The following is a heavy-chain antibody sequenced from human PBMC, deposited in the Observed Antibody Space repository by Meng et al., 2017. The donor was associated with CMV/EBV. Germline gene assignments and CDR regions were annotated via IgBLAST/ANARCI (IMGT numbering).Heavy chain of an antibody. V-gene: IGHV4-39*07. CDR1: GGSISSSSYY. J-gene: IGHJ4*02. CDR2: IYYSGST. Sequence: QVQRQGAGPGLVKPSQTLSLTFTVSGGSISSSSYYWGWIRQPPGKGLEWIGSIYYSGSTYYNPSLKSRVTISVDTSKNQFSLKLSSVTAADTAVYYCARYYYDSSGYFDYWGQGTLVTVSS. CDR3: ARYYYDSSGYFDY. D-gene: IGHD3-22*01.